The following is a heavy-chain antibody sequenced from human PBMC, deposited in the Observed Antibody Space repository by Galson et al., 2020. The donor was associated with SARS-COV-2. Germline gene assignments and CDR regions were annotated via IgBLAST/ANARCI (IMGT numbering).Heavy chain of an antibody. J-gene: IGHJ4*02. D-gene: IGHD3-10*01. CDR1: GFTFSSYS. V-gene: IGHV3-21*01. CDR2: ISSSSSYI. CDR3: ARGSYGSGSYYRWRAFDY. Sequence: NSRGSLRLSCAASGFTFSSYSMNWVRQAPGKGLEWVSSISSSSSYIYYADSVKGRFTISRDNAKNSLYLQMNSLRAEDTAVYYCARGSYGSGSYYRWRAFDYWGQGTLVSVSS.